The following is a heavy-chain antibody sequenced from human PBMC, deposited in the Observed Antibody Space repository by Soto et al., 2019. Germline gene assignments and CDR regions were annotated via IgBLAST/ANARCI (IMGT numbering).Heavy chain of an antibody. V-gene: IGHV1-46*01. D-gene: IGHD4-17*01. CDR1: GYFLSNYY. J-gene: IGHJ3*02. Sequence: ASVKVSCKASGYFLSNYYLHWVRQAPGQGLEWMGIIKPSGGSPTYAQKFQGRVTMTEDTSTGTAYMELSSLRSEDTAVYYCAIFDYGDYDDAFDIWGQGTMVTVSS. CDR3: AIFDYGDYDDAFDI. CDR2: IKPSGGSP.